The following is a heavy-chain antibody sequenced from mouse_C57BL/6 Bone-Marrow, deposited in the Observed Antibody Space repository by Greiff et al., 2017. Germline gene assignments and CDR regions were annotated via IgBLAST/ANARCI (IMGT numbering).Heavy chain of an antibody. Sequence: DVQLVESGGDLVKPGGSLKLSCAASGFTFSSYGMSWVRQTPDKRLEWVATISSGGSYTYYPDSVKGRFTISRDNAKNTLYLQMSSLKSEDTAMYYCARQDYGSSPYYAMDYWGQGASVTVSS. CDR3: ARQDYGSSPYYAMDY. D-gene: IGHD1-1*01. J-gene: IGHJ4*01. CDR1: GFTFSSYG. V-gene: IGHV5-6*01. CDR2: ISSGGSYT.